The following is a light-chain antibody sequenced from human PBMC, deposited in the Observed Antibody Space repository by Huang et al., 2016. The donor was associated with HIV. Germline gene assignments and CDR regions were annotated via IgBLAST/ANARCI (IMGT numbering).Light chain of an antibody. V-gene: IGKV1-39*01. CDR2: GAS. CDR3: QQSYNTPPT. Sequence: DIQMTQSPASLSASVGDRVTLTCRATQSISNYGNWYQQKPGKAPNLLIYGASTLQSGVPSRFSGSGSGTDFTLTISSLQPEDFTTYYCQQSYNTPPTFGQGTKVEI. CDR1: QSISNY. J-gene: IGKJ1*01.